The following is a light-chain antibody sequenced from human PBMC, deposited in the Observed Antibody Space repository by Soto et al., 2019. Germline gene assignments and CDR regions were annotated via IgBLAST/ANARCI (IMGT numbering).Light chain of an antibody. CDR1: SSNIGAGYD. Sequence: QSVLTQPPSVSGAPGQRVTISCTGSSSNIGAGYDVHWYQQFPGTAPKLLIFGTSDRPSGVPDRFSGSKSGTSASLAITGLQADDEADYFCQSYDSSLSTYVFGTGTKLTVL. CDR2: GTS. J-gene: IGLJ1*01. V-gene: IGLV1-40*01. CDR3: QSYDSSLSTYV.